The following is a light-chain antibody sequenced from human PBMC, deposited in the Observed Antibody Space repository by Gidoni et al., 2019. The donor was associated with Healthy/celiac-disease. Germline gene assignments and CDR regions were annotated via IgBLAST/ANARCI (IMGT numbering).Light chain of an antibody. CDR2: DAS. CDR3: QQFNSYPPSLT. V-gene: IGKV1-13*02. CDR1: QGISCA. Sequence: AIQLTQSPSSLTASVGDRVTITFRASQGISCALAWYQQKPGKAPTLLIYDASSLESGVPTRFSCSGSGTDFTLTISSLQPEDFATYYCQQFNSYPPSLTFGGGTKVEIK. J-gene: IGKJ4*01.